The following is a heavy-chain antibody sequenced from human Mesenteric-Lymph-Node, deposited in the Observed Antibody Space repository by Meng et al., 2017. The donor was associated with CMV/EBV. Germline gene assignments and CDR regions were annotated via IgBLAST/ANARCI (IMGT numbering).Heavy chain of an antibody. CDR2: IHLSGGAT. J-gene: IGHJ4*02. CDR3: VRVGERGSSSHTDY. V-gene: IGHV1-46*01. CDR1: GYTFTDYY. D-gene: IGHD6-13*01. Sequence: ASGYTFTDYYVSWVRQAPGQGLEWIGLIHLSGGATWFAQRFQGRVTVTSDTSTNTVYMYLSGLTSDDTAIYYCVRVGERGSSSHTDYWGQGTLVTVSS.